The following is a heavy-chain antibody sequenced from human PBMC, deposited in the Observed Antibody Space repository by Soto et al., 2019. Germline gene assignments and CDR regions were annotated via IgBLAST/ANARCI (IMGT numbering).Heavy chain of an antibody. Sequence: SETLSHTCTVSGGSISSSSYYWGWIRQPPGKGLEWIGSIYYSGSTYYNPSLKGRVTISVDTSKNQFSLRLSSVTAADTAVYYCSRYTNGQQHVHAYDYWGQGTLVTVSS. CDR3: SRYTNGQQHVHAYDY. CDR1: GGSISSSSYY. D-gene: IGHD6-6*01. J-gene: IGHJ4*02. CDR2: IYYSGST. V-gene: IGHV4-39*01.